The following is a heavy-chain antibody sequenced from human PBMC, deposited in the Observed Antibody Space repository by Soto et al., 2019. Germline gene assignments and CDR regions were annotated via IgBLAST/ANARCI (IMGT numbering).Heavy chain of an antibody. D-gene: IGHD3-16*01. J-gene: IGHJ6*03. Sequence: EVQLVESGGGLVKPGGSLRLSCAASGFTFSNAWMSWVRQAPGKGLEWVDRIKSKTDGGTTDYAAPVKGRFTISRDDSKNPLSRHINSLTTENSAVYYCTTDPSKYGGGYYYYYYMDVWGKGTTVTVSS. CDR1: GFTFSNAW. V-gene: IGHV3-15*01. CDR3: TTDPSKYGGGYYYYYYMDV. CDR2: IKSKTDGGTT.